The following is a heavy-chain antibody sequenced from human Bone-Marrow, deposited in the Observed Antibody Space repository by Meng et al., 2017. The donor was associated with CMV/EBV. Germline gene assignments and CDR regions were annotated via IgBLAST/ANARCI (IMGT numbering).Heavy chain of an antibody. J-gene: IGHJ6*01. D-gene: IGHD3-3*01. CDR1: GYTFTGYY. CDR3: ARVRVVIIKTYGMDV. V-gene: IGHV1-2*02. Sequence: ASVKVSCKASGYTFTGYYMHWVRQAPGQGLEWMGWINPNSGGTNYAQKFQGRVTMTRDTSISTAYMELSRLRSDDTAVYYCARVRVVIIKTYGMDVWGQGTTVTCYS. CDR2: INPNSGGT.